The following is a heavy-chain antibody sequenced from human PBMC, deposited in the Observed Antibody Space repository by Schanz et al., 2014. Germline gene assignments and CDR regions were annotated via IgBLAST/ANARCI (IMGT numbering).Heavy chain of an antibody. V-gene: IGHV3-33*06. CDR2: IWYDGSKT. J-gene: IGHJ4*02. Sequence: QVQLVESGGGVVQPGRSLRLSCAASGFSFDKYGMHWVRQAPGKGLEWVGVIWYDGSKTYYADSLRGRFTISRENSKNTLHLQMNSLRAEDTAVYHCAKDLPAVAVAPLMTGLYDSWGQGTLVTVSS. CDR1: GFSFDKYG. D-gene: IGHD6-19*01. CDR3: AKDLPAVAVAPLMTGLYDS.